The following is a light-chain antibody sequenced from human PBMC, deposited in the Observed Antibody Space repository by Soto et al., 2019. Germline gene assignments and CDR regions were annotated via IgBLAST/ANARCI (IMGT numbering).Light chain of an antibody. CDR2: GAT. CDR3: QQYGRSAIFT. Sequence: EIVLTQSPGTLSLSPGERATLFCRASQSISSNYLAWYQQKTGQAPRLLIYGATRRATGIPDRFSGSGSGTDFTFTISRLEPEDFAVYYCQQYGRSAIFTLGPGTTVDI. CDR1: QSISSNY. V-gene: IGKV3-20*01. J-gene: IGKJ3*01.